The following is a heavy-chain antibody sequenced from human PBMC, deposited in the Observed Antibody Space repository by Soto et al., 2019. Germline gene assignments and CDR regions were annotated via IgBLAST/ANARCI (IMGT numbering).Heavy chain of an antibody. Sequence: PGGSLRLSCAASGFTFSNSGMHWVRQTPGKGLEWVSLVSFDGSDQYYADSVKGRFTISRDNSKNTLYLQMNSLRAEDTAVYYCARNGDSSDYRGWFDPWGQGTLVTVSS. V-gene: IGHV3-30*03. CDR2: VSFDGSDQ. J-gene: IGHJ5*02. CDR1: GFTFSNSG. CDR3: ARNGDSSDYRGWFDP. D-gene: IGHD3-22*01.